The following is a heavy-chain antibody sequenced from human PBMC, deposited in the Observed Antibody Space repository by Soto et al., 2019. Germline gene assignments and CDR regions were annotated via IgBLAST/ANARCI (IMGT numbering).Heavy chain of an antibody. CDR2: IQESGTT. CDR3: ARAAYCGGVWLFDY. V-gene: IGHV4-30-2*06. J-gene: IGHJ4*02. D-gene: IGHD2-21*01. Sequence: SETLSLTCTVSGGSITTTGSVSSGGPSWSWVRQSTGKGMEWIGYIQESGTTFYNPSLRSRITMAIDTSKNQFSLKLSSVTAADTAVYYCARAAYCGGVWLFDYWGQGTLVTVSS. CDR1: GGSITTTGSVSSGGPS.